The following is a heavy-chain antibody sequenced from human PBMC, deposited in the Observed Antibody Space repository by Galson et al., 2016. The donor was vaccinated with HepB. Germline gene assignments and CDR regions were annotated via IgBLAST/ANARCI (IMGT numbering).Heavy chain of an antibody. CDR2: INHRGNS. D-gene: IGHD2-2*02. V-gene: IGHV4-34*01. CDR3: ARRSPISPGAIDI. Sequence: SETLSLTCTVSGGSMSNYYWSWIRQPPGKGLEWLGEINHRGNSNYNPSLTSRVAISVHSSKYQFSLQLNSVTAADTAVYYCARRSPISPGAIDIWGQGTMVTVSS. CDR1: GGSMSNYY. J-gene: IGHJ3*02.